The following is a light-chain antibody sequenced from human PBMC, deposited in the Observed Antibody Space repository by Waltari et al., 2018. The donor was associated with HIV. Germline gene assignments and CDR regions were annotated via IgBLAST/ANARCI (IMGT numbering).Light chain of an antibody. Sequence: SYELTQPPSVSVSPAQTARITCSGDAFPKKYAYWYQQKPGQAPLLLIYKDSERPSGIPERFSGSSSGTTATLIISGVQAEDEADYYCQSADSTNTLVVFGGGTKLTVL. V-gene: IGLV3-25*03. CDR2: KDS. J-gene: IGLJ2*01. CDR1: AFPKKY. CDR3: QSADSTNTLVV.